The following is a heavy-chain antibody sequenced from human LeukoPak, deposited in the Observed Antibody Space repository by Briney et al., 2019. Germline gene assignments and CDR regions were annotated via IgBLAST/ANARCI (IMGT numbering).Heavy chain of an antibody. V-gene: IGHV1-18*01. CDR2: NSGYKGNT. D-gene: IGHD2-15*01. J-gene: IGHJ2*01. CDR3: ARDHGGKVDRYFDV. CDR1: GYPFGSYG. Sequence: ASVKVSCKASGYPFGSYGISWVRQAPGQGLEWMGWNSGYKGNTKYAQKFQGRVTMTTDTSTSTAYMELRSLRSDDTAVYYCARDHGGKVDRYFDVWGRGILVTVSS.